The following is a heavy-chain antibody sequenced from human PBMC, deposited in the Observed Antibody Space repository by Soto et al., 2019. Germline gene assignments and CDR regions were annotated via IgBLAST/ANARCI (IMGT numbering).Heavy chain of an antibody. CDR1: GYIFIHCF. Sequence: QVQLVQSVAEMKQPGASVKLSCQASGYIFIHCFMHWVRQAPGQGLAWMGGINPSSGTTTYAQKFQGRVTVTRDTSTSTVYMELSSLGSGDTAMYYCARSLGETTSLFDYWGQGSLVTVSA. D-gene: IGHD1-26*01. CDR3: ARSLGETTSLFDY. V-gene: IGHV1-46*01. CDR2: INPSSGTT. J-gene: IGHJ4*02.